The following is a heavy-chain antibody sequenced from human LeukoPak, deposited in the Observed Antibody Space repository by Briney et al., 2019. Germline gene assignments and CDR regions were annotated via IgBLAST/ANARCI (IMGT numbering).Heavy chain of an antibody. CDR1: GFTFSSYG. Sequence: GGSLRLSCAASGFTFSSYGMHWVRQAPGKGLEWVAFIRYDGSNKYYADSVKGRFTISRDNSKNTLYLQMNSLRAEDTGVYYCAKGPVEYYYDSSGYYPYWGQGTLVTVSS. V-gene: IGHV3-30*02. CDR2: IRYDGSNK. D-gene: IGHD3-22*01. J-gene: IGHJ4*02. CDR3: AKGPVEYYYDSSGYYPY.